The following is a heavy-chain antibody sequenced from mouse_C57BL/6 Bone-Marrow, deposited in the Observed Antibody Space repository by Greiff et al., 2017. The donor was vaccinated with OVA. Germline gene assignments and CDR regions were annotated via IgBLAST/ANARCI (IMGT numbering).Heavy chain of an antibody. D-gene: IGHD1-1*01. CDR2: ILPGSSST. CDR1: GYTFTGYW. Sequence: VQGVESGAELMKPGASVKLSCKATGYTFTGYWIEWVKQRPGHGLEWIGEILPGSSSTNYNEKFKGKATFTADTSSNTAYMQLSSLTTEDSAIYYCARWGFFITTVVGYFDVWGTGTTVTVSS. CDR3: ARWGFFITTVVGYFDV. J-gene: IGHJ1*03. V-gene: IGHV1-9*01.